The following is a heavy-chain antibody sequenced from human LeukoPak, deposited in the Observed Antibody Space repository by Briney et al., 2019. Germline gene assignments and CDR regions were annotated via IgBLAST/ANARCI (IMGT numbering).Heavy chain of an antibody. CDR1: GFTFSSYA. Sequence: PGGSLRLSCAASGFTFSSYAMNWVRQAPGKGLEWISFISSSSNTIYYADSVKGRFTSSRDNAKKSLWLQMNSLRDEDTAVYFCARSFSSSWSSWYFDLWGRGTLVTVSS. CDR3: ARSFSSSWSSWYFDL. V-gene: IGHV3-48*02. D-gene: IGHD6-13*01. J-gene: IGHJ2*01. CDR2: ISSSSNTI.